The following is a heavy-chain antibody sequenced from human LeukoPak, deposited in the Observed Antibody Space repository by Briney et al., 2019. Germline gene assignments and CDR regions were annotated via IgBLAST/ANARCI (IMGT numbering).Heavy chain of an antibody. J-gene: IGHJ5*02. CDR1: GYTFTGYY. V-gene: IGHV1-8*02. CDR2: MNPNSGNT. CDR3: ARVMVRGVLNWFDP. D-gene: IGHD3-10*01. Sequence: GASVKVSCKASGYTFTGYYMHWVRQATGQGLEWMGWMNPNSGNTGYAQKFQGRVTMTRNTSISTAYMELSSLRSEDTAVYYCARVMVRGVLNWFDPWGQGTLVTVSS.